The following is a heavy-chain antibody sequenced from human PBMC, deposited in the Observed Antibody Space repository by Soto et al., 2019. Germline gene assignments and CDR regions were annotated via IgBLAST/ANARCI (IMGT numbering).Heavy chain of an antibody. CDR1: GYTFTSYG. D-gene: IGHD1-20*01. CDR2: ISAYNGNT. Sequence: QVQLVQSGAEVKKPGASVKVSCKASGYTFTSYGISWVRQAPGQGLEWMGWISAYNGNTNYAEKRQGRVTMTTGTSTGTARMARSILRTDDTAAYYCARERDNWDQPCDFWGEGGLVTVGS. V-gene: IGHV1-18*01. CDR3: ARERDNWDQPCDF. J-gene: IGHJ4*02.